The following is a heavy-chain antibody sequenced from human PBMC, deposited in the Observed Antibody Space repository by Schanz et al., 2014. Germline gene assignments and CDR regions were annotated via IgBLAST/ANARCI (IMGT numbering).Heavy chain of an antibody. J-gene: IGHJ3*02. CDR3: ARSIVAIGTVPDDALHI. CDR2: VSPYSGDT. CDR1: GGTFSTYA. D-gene: IGHD6-13*01. V-gene: IGHV1-2*06. Sequence: QVQLVQSGAEVKKPGSSVKVSCKASGGTFSTYAISWVRQAPGQGLEWMGRVSPYSGDTNYAQKFQGRVTVTSDTSVTTTYMELSRLTSDDTAVYYCARSIVAIGTVPDDALHIWGQGTLVTVPS.